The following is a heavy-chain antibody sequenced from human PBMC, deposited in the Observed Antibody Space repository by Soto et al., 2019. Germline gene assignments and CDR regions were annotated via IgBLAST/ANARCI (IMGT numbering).Heavy chain of an antibody. CDR3: AREPSYYYDSSGLGMDV. J-gene: IGHJ6*02. CDR2: ISYDGSNK. V-gene: IGHV3-30-3*01. D-gene: IGHD3-22*01. CDR1: GFTFSSYA. Sequence: GGSLRLSXAASGFTFSSYAMHWVRQAPGKGLEWVAVISYDGSNKYYADSVKGRFTISRDNSKNTLYLQMNSLRAEDTAVYYCAREPSYYYDSSGLGMDVWGQGTTVTVSS.